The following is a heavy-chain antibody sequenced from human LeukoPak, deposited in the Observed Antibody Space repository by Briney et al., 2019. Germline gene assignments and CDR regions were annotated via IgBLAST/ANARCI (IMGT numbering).Heavy chain of an antibody. Sequence: TSETLSLTCTVSGGSISRSQYYWGWIRQPPEKGLEWIGTIYYSGNTFYNPSLKSRVTISIDTSKNQFSLTLSSVNAADTSLYYCARHEHKAVAGDTWGQGILVTVSS. CDR1: GGSISRSQYY. CDR2: IYYSGNT. V-gene: IGHV4-39*01. CDR3: ARHEHKAVAGDT. D-gene: IGHD6-19*01. J-gene: IGHJ5*02.